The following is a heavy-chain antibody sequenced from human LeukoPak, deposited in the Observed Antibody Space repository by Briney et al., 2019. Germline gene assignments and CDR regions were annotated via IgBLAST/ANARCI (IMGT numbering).Heavy chain of an antibody. CDR1: GFTFRSYY. CDR2: ISGSGSAR. CDR3: ARAGDMDV. J-gene: IGHJ6*02. Sequence: PGGSLRLSCAASGFTFRSYYMNWIRQAPGKGLEWVSYISGSGSARNYADSVKGRFTISRDNAKNSLYLQMNSLRAEDTAVYYCARAGDMDVWGQGTTVTVSS. V-gene: IGHV3-11*01.